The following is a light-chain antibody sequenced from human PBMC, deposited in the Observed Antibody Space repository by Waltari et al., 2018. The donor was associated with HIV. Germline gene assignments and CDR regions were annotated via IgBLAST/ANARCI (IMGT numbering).Light chain of an antibody. J-gene: IGKJ2*01. CDR1: QTISSSY. V-gene: IGKV3-20*01. Sequence: ELVLTQSPGPLSLSPGESATLSCRASQTISSSYLAGYPQKPGQAPRLLIDGESSRATGIPDRCSWSWSRTDFTLTSSRLAPEDLAVYYCQQYGSSPGYTFGQGTKLEI. CDR3: QQYGSSPGYT. CDR2: GES.